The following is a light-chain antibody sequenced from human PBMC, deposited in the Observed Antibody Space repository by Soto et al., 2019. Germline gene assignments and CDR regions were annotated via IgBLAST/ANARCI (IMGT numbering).Light chain of an antibody. J-gene: IGKJ1*01. V-gene: IGKV3-20*01. CDR1: QSVSSSY. CDR3: QQYGSSPWT. CDR2: GAS. Sequence: EIVLTQSPGTLSLSPGERATLSCRASQSVSSSYLAWYQQKPGQAPRLLIYGASSSATGIPDRFSGSGSGSAFTLTISRLEPEDSAVYYCQQYGSSPWTFGQGTKVEIK.